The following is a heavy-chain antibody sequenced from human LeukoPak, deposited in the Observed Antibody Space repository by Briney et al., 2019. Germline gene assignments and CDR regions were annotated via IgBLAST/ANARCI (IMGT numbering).Heavy chain of an antibody. CDR1: GGFYGPYY. Sequence: PSETLSLTCTVSGGFYGPYYGSCLRQPAGKGLVWLRRIYTGGTTSFNPSLRGRVTMSVDTSKNQFSLRLSSVTAADTAVYYCARARTTVTAVDAFDIWGQGTMVTVSS. V-gene: IGHV4-4*07. J-gene: IGHJ3*02. CDR3: ARARTTVTAVDAFDI. CDR2: IYTGGTT. D-gene: IGHD4-17*01.